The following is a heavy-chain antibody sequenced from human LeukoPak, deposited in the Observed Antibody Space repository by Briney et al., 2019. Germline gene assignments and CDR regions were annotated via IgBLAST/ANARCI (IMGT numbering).Heavy chain of an antibody. CDR1: GYSFTTYW. V-gene: IGHV5-51*01. J-gene: IGHJ4*02. CDR3: GRSKYSTSWQYYFDY. Sequence: GESLKISCKGSGYSFTTYWIGWVRQMPGKGLEWMGVIYPGDSDTRYSPSFQGQVAMSADKSISTAYLQWSSLKASDTAMYYCGRSKYSTSWQYYFDYWGQGTLVTVSS. CDR2: IYPGDSDT. D-gene: IGHD6-13*01.